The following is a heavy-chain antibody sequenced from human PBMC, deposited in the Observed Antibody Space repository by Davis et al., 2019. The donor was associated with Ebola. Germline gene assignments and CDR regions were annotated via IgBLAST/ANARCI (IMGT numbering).Heavy chain of an antibody. CDR3: ARDGLPAALNF. V-gene: IGHV3-7*03. CDR2: IKQDGSVK. D-gene: IGHD2-2*01. Sequence: PGGSLRLSCAASGFTFSRDWMSCVRQAPGKGLEWVANIKQDGSVKYYVDSVKGRFTISRDNAKNSLFLQMSSLRAEDTAMYYCARDGLPAALNFWGQGTLVTVSS. CDR1: GFTFSRDW. J-gene: IGHJ4*02.